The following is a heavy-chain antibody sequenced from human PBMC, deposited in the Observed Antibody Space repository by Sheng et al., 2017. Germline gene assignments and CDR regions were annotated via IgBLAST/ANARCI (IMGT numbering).Heavy chain of an antibody. V-gene: IGHV4-34*01. CDR1: GGSFSGYY. CDR2: INHSGST. Sequence: QVQLQQWGAGLLKPSETLSLTCAVYGGSFSGYYWSWIRQPPGKGLEWIGEINHSGSTNYNPSLKSRVTISVDTSKNQFSLKLSSVTAADTAVYYCARGQPFDYWGQGTLVTVSS. J-gene: IGHJ4*02. CDR3: ARGQPFDY.